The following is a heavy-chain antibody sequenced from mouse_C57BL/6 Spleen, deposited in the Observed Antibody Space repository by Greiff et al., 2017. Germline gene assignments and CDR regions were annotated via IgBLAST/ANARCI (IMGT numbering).Heavy chain of an antibody. CDR2: IHPNSGST. CDR1: GYTFTSYW. V-gene: IGHV1-64*01. Sequence: QVHVKQPGAELVKPGASVKLSCKASGYTFTSYWMHWVKQRPGQGLEWIGMIHPNSGSTNYNEKFKSKATLTVDKSSSTAYMQLSSLTSEDSAVYYCARPLRGSSYGCDYWGQGTTLTVSA. CDR3: ARPLRGSSYGCDY. J-gene: IGHJ2*01. D-gene: IGHD1-1*01.